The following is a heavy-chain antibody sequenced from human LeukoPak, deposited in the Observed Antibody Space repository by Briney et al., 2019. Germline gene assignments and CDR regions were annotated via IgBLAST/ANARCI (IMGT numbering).Heavy chain of an antibody. V-gene: IGHV1-18*01. CDR1: GYTFTSYG. J-gene: IGHJ6*02. Sequence: ASVKVSCKASGYTFTSYGISWVRQAPGQGLERMGWISAYNGNTNYAQKLQGRVTMTTDTSTSTAYMELRSLRSDDTAVYYCARAGELGVGATTEDYYGMDVWGQGTTVTVSS. CDR3: ARAGELGVGATTEDYYGMDV. CDR2: ISAYNGNT. D-gene: IGHD1-26*01.